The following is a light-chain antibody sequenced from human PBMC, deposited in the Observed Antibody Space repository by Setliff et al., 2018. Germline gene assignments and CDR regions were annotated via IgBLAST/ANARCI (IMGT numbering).Light chain of an antibody. Sequence: QSALTQPASVSGSPGQTIILSCTGTGSDVGGYDYISWYQLHPGKVPKLMIYDVINRPSGVSDRFSGSKSGNTASLTISGLQAEDEATYYCSAYTSSSTYVFGTGTKVTVL. CDR1: GSDVGGYDY. CDR3: SAYTSSSTYV. J-gene: IGLJ1*01. CDR2: DVI. V-gene: IGLV2-14*03.